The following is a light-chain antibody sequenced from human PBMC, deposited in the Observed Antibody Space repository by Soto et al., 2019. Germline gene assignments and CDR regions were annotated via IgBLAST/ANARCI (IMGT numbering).Light chain of an antibody. CDR1: QSISNY. CDR3: QQSYSTPRT. J-gene: IGKJ2*02. Sequence: DIPMTQSPSSLSASVGDRVTITCRASQSISNYLKWYQQKPGKAPKLLIYAASSLKSGVPSRFSGRGSGTDFTLTISSLQPDDFATYYYQQSYSTPRTFGQGTKLEIK. CDR2: AAS. V-gene: IGKV1-39*01.